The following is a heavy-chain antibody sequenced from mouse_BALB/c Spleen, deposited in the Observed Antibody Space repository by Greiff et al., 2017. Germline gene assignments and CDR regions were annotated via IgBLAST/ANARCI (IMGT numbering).Heavy chain of an antibody. CDR1: GFNIKDYY. V-gene: IGHV14-1*02. Sequence: VQLKQSGAELVRPGALVKLSCKASGFNIKDYYMHWVQQRPEQGLEWIGWIDPENGNTIYDPKFQGKASITADTSSNTAYLQLSSLTSEDTAVFYCASDGNYSYYYAMDYWGQGTSVTVSA. CDR2: IDPENGNT. J-gene: IGHJ4*01. D-gene: IGHD2-1*01. CDR3: ASDGNYSYYYAMDY.